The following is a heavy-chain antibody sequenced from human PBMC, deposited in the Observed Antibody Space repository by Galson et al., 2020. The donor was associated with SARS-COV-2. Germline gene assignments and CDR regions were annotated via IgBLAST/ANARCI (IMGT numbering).Heavy chain of an antibody. CDR2: IYHSGST. V-gene: IGHV4-30-2*01. Sequence: SETLSLTCAVSGGSISSGGYSWSWIRQPPGKGLEGIGYIYHSGSTYYNPSLKSRFTISADRSKNQFSLRLSSVTAADTAGYYWARGRYLDCWGQGTVVTVSS. CDR1: GGSISSGGYS. J-gene: IGHJ4*02. CDR3: ARGRYLDC.